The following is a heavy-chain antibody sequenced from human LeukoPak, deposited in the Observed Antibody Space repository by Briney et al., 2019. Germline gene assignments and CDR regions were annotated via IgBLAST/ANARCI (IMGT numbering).Heavy chain of an antibody. V-gene: IGHV1-69*01. CDR1: GGTFSSYA. Sequence: GSSVKVSCKASGGTFSSYAISWVRQAPGQGLEWMGGIIPIFGTANYAQKFQGRGTITADESTSTAYMELSSLRSEDTAVYYCARDPAIVVVPAATYYYYGMDVWGKGTTVTVSS. CDR2: IIPIFGTA. D-gene: IGHD2-2*01. CDR3: ARDPAIVVVPAATYYYYGMDV. J-gene: IGHJ6*04.